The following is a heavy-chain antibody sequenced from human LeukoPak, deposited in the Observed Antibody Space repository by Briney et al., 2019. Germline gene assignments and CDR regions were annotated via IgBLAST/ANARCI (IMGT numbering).Heavy chain of an antibody. D-gene: IGHD3-10*01. J-gene: IGHJ4*02. CDR2: IIPIFGTA. V-gene: IGHV1-69*06. Sequence: GASVKVSCKASGGTFSSYAISWVRQAPGQGLEWMGGIIPIFGTANYAQKFQGRVTITADKSTSTAYMELSSLRSDDTAVYYCARGLSQFGELSDASSYWGQGTLVTVSS. CDR1: GGTFSSYA. CDR3: ARGLSQFGELSDASSY.